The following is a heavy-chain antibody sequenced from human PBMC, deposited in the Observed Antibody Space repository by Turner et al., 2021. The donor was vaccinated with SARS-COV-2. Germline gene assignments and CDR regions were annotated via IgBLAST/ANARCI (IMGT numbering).Heavy chain of an antibody. J-gene: IGHJ4*01. V-gene: IGHV3-7*01. CDR2: IKQDGSEK. Sequence: GESGGGLVQPGGSLRLSCAASGFTFSRYWMSWVRQAPGKGLEWVANIKQDGSEKYYVDSVKGRFTISRDNAKDSLYLQMNSLGAEDTAVYYCARDGLYYYGYSAHYTSASDYWGQGTLVTVSS. D-gene: IGHD3-10*01. CDR1: GFTFSRYW. CDR3: ARDGLYYYGYSAHYTSASDY.